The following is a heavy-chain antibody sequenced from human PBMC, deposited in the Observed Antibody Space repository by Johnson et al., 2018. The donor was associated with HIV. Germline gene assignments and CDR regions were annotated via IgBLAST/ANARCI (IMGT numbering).Heavy chain of an antibody. V-gene: IGHV3-66*01. CDR3: ARGGTYYYGLGPSDAFDI. D-gene: IGHD3-10*01. J-gene: IGHJ3*02. Sequence: VQLAESGGDLVQPGGSLRLSCAASGFTVSSNYMSWVRQAPGKGLEWVSVIYSCGTTYNADSVKGRFTISRDNAKNSLYLQMNSLRAEDTALYYCARGGTYYYGLGPSDAFDIWGQGTMVTVSS. CDR1: GFTVSSNY. CDR2: IYSCGTT.